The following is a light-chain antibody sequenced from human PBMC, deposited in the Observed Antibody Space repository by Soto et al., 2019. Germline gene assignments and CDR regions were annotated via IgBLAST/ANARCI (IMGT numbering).Light chain of an antibody. J-gene: IGKJ2*01. CDR1: YDISSS. CDR3: QQRSHYTYT. CDR2: DSS. Sequence: DIQFTQSPSFLSASVEDRVTISCRASYDISSSLAWYQQEPGKPPKLLIYDSSTLQTGFPSTLTGTGSGSKFTLTISGVKFRDFATYFCQQRSHYTYTFGQGNTREI. V-gene: IGKV1-9*01.